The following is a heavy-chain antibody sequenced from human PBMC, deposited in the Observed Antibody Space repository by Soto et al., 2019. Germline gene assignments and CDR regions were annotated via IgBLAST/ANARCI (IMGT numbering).Heavy chain of an antibody. D-gene: IGHD5-12*01. CDR3: AKGPMASRNFDY. J-gene: IGHJ4*02. V-gene: IGHV3-23*01. Sequence: GGSLRLSCAASGFTFNNYAMTWVRQPPGKGLEWVSTISASGGTTYYAGSVKGRFTISRDNSKDTLYLQMNSLRADDTALYYCAKGPMASRNFDYWGQGTLVTVSS. CDR1: GFTFNNYA. CDR2: ISASGGTT.